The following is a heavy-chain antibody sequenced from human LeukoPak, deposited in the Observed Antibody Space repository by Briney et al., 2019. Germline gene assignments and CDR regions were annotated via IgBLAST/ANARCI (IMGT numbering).Heavy chain of an antibody. J-gene: IGHJ6*02. CDR1: GGSISSYY. Sequence: SEALSLTCTVSGGSISSYYLSWIGPPARKELDWIGRIYTSESTNYNTCLKSRVTMSVDTSKNQFSLKLSSVTAADTAVYYCARDSALYSSGWYGRGHSYYGMDVWGQGTTVTVSS. CDR3: ARDSALYSSGWYGRGHSYYGMDV. CDR2: IYTSEST. V-gene: IGHV4-4*07. D-gene: IGHD6-19*01.